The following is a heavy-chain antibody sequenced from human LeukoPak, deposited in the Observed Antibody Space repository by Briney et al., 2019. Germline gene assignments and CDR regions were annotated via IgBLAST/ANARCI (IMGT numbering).Heavy chain of an antibody. CDR3: AKRGVVIRGILVIGYHQEAYHYDF. CDR2: ISERGGST. CDR1: GGSFSGYY. Sequence: ETLSLTCAVYGGSFSGYYWSWIRQPPGKGLEWVSYISERGGSTTYADSVKGRFTISRDTSLNTLYLQMNNLRAEDTAVYFCAKRGVVIRGILVIGYHQEAYHYDFWGQGVLVTVSS. D-gene: IGHD3-10*01. J-gene: IGHJ4*02. V-gene: IGHV3-23*01.